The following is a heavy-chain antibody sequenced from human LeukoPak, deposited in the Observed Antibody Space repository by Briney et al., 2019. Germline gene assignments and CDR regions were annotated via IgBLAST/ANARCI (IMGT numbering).Heavy chain of an antibody. CDR3: ARGRGRGDYVWGSYRYRTPHAFDI. D-gene: IGHD3-16*02. J-gene: IGHJ3*02. Sequence: SETLSLTCAVYGGSCSGYYWSWIRQPPGKGLEWIGEINHSGSTNYNPSLKSRVTISVDTSKNQFSLKLSSVTAAGTAVYYCARGRGRGDYVWGSYRYRTPHAFDIWGQGTMVTVSS. V-gene: IGHV4-34*01. CDR2: INHSGST. CDR1: GGSCSGYY.